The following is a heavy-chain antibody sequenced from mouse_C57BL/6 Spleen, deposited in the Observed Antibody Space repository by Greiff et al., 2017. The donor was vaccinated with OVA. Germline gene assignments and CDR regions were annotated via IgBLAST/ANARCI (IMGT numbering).Heavy chain of an antibody. CDR2: ISYSGST. J-gene: IGHJ3*01. CDR1: GYSITSGYD. D-gene: IGHD2-5*01. CDR3: ARGGYSNWAWFAY. Sequence: EVKLQESGPGMVKPSQSLSLTCTVTGYSITSGYDWHWIRHFPGNKLEWMGYISYSGSTNYNPSLKSRISITHDTSKNHFFLKLNSVTTEDTATYYCARGGYSNWAWFAYWGQGTLVTVSA. V-gene: IGHV3-1*01.